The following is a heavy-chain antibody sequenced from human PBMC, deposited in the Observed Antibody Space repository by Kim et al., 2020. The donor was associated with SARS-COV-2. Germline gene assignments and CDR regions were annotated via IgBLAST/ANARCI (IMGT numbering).Heavy chain of an antibody. CDR2: IYPGDSDT. CDR1: GYSFTSYW. Sequence: GESLKISCKGSGYSFTSYWIGWVRQMPGKGLEWMGIIYPGDSDTRYSPSFQGQVTISADKSISTAYLQWSSLKASDTAMYYCARSSYCSGGSCYSGAGNFDYWGQGTLVTVSS. D-gene: IGHD2-15*01. CDR3: ARSSYCSGGSCYSGAGNFDY. J-gene: IGHJ4*02. V-gene: IGHV5-51*01.